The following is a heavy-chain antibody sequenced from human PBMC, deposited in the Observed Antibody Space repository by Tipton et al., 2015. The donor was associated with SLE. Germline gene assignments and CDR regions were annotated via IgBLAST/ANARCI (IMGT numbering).Heavy chain of an antibody. J-gene: IGHJ4*02. CDR3: AGVAGYSSGWYHY. CDR1: GYTFTSYY. V-gene: IGHV1-46*01. CDR2: INPSGGST. D-gene: IGHD6-19*01. Sequence: QSGAEVKKPGASVKVSCKASGYTFTSYYMHWVRQAPGQGLEWMGIINPSGGSTSYAQKFQGRVTMTTDTSTSTAYMELRSLRSDDTAVYYCAGVAGYSSGWYHYWGQGTLVTVSS.